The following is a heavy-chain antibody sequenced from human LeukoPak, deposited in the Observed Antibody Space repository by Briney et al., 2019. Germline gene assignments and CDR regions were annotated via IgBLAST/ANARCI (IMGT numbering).Heavy chain of an antibody. CDR3: ARDSNSGRSYYYYYMDV. D-gene: IGHD3-10*01. CDR1: GFTFSSYA. Sequence: GGSLRLSCAASGFTFSSYAMHWVRQAPGKGLEWVAVISYDGSNKYYADSVKGRFTISRDNSKNTLYLQMNSLRAEDTAVYYCARDSNSGRSYYYYYMDVWGKGTTVTVSS. CDR2: ISYDGSNK. V-gene: IGHV3-30*04. J-gene: IGHJ6*03.